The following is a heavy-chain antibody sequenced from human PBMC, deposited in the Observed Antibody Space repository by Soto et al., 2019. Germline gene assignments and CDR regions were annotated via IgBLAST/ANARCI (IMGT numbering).Heavy chain of an antibody. Sequence: GGSLRLSCAASGFTFSSYAMSWVRQASGKGLEWVSAISGSGGSTYYADSVKGRFTISRDNSKNTLYLQMNSLRAEDTAVYYCAKDPRYCSGGSCHTNYGMDVWGQGTTVTVSS. D-gene: IGHD2-15*01. J-gene: IGHJ6*02. V-gene: IGHV3-23*01. CDR3: AKDPRYCSGGSCHTNYGMDV. CDR1: GFTFSSYA. CDR2: ISGSGGST.